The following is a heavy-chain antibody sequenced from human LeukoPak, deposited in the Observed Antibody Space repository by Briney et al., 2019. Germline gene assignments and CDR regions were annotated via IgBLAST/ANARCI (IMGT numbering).Heavy chain of an antibody. Sequence: PSETLSLTCAVYGGSFSGYYWSWIRQPPGKGLEWIGEINHSGSTNYNPSLKSRVTISVDTSKNQLSLKLSSVTAADTAVYYCASLGDWLSLEYWGQGTLVTVSS. D-gene: IGHD3/OR15-3a*01. CDR1: GGSFSGYY. CDR3: ASLGDWLSLEY. V-gene: IGHV4-34*01. CDR2: INHSGST. J-gene: IGHJ4*02.